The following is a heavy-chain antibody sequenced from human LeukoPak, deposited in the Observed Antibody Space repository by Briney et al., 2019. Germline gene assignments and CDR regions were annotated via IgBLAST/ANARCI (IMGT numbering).Heavy chain of an antibody. CDR2: INHSGST. CDR3: ARQRGRPPLVRRGGFDI. V-gene: IGHV4-34*01. D-gene: IGHD3-16*01. CDR1: GGSFSGYY. Sequence: PSETLSLTCAVYGGSFSGYYWSWIRQPPGKGLEWIGEINHSGSTNYNPSLKSRVAISADTSKSQFSLKLSSVTAADTAVYYCARQRGRPPLVRRGGFDIWGQGTMVTVSS. J-gene: IGHJ3*02.